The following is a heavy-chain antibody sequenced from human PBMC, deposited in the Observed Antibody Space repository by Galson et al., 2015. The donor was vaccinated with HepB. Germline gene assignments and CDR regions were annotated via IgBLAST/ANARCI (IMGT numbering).Heavy chain of an antibody. CDR1: GFTFSSYA. V-gene: IGHV3-23*01. CDR2: ISGSGGST. CDR3: AKVRSPYSSGSWFDP. D-gene: IGHD6-19*01. Sequence: SLRLSCAASGFTFSSYAMSWVRQAPGKGLEWVSAISGSGGSTYYADSVKGRFTISRDNSKNTLYLQMNSLRAEDTAVYYCAKVRSPYSSGSWFDPWGQGTLVTVSS. J-gene: IGHJ5*02.